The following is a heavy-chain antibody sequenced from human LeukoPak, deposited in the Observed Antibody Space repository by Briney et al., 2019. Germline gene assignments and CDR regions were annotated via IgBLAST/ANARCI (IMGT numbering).Heavy chain of an antibody. V-gene: IGHV3-23*01. J-gene: IGHJ4*02. Sequence: GGTLRLSCAASGFTFTKYAMSWVRQAPGKGLEWVSAISGSGGSTYYADSVKGRFTISRDNSKNTLYLQMNSLRAEDTAVYYCAKGAGYYGSGSYWNFDYWGQGTLVTVSS. CDR1: GFTFTKYA. D-gene: IGHD3-10*01. CDR2: ISGSGGST. CDR3: AKGAGYYGSGSYWNFDY.